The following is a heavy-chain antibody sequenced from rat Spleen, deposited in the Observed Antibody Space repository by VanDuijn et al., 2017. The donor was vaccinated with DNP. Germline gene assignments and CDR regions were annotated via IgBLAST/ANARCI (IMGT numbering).Heavy chain of an antibody. V-gene: IGHV3-1*01. CDR2: ISYSGST. J-gene: IGHJ2*01. D-gene: IGHD1-1*01. CDR3: ARDHYSAPPFDY. Sequence: EVQLQESGPGLLKPSQSLSLPCSVTGYSISRTYWGWIRKFPGNKMEWIGHISYSGSTSYNPSLKSRISITRDTSKNQFFLQLNSVTTEDTATYYCARDHYSAPPFDYWGQGVMVTVSS. CDR1: GYSISRTY.